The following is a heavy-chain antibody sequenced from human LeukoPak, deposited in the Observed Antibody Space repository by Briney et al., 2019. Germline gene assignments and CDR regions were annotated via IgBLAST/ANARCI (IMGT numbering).Heavy chain of an antibody. J-gene: IGHJ3*02. CDR3: ASIKYYYDSSTRDAFDI. Sequence: ASVKVSCKASGYIFTTYYMHWVRQAPGQGLEWMGIINPSGGSTSYAQKFQGRVTMTRDTSTSTVYMELSSLRSEDTAVYYCASIKYYYDSSTRDAFDIWGQGTMVTVSS. CDR1: GYIFTTYY. D-gene: IGHD3-22*01. CDR2: INPSGGST. V-gene: IGHV1-46*01.